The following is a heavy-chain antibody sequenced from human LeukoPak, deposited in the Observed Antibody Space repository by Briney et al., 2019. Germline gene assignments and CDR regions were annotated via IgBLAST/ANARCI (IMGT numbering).Heavy chain of an antibody. CDR1: GGSISGYY. Sequence: KPSETLSLTCTVSGGSISGYYWNWIRQPPGKGLEWIGYIYYSGSTNYNPYLKSRVTMSLDTSKNQFSLKLSSVTAADTAVYHCARDSGSNFDYWGQGTLVTVSS. V-gene: IGHV4-59*01. J-gene: IGHJ4*02. CDR2: IYYSGST. CDR3: ARDSGSNFDY. D-gene: IGHD2-15*01.